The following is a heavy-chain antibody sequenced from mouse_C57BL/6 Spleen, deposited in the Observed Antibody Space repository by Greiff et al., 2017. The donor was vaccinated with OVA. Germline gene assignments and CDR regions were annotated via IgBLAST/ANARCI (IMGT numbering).Heavy chain of an antibody. V-gene: IGHV1-85*01. CDR3: ARSGYSNSRFAY. D-gene: IGHD2-5*01. CDR1: GYTFTSYD. CDR2: IYPRDGRT. Sequence: VQLQQSGPELVKPGASVKLSCKASGYTFTSYDINWVKQRPGQGLEWIGWIYPRDGRTKNNEKFKGKDTLTVDTYSSTAYMELHSLTSEDSAVYFCARSGYSNSRFAYWGQGTLVTVSA. J-gene: IGHJ3*01.